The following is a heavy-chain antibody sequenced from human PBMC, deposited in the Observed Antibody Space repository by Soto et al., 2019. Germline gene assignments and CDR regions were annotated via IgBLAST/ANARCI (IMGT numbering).Heavy chain of an antibody. D-gene: IGHD3-22*01. CDR3: TTAATHYYDPTLDY. Sequence: EVQLVESGGGLVKPGGSLRLSCAASGFTFSNAWMNWVRQAPGKGLEWVGRIKSKTDGGTTDYAAPVKGRFTISRDDSKNTLDLQMNSLKTEDTAVYYCTTAATHYYDPTLDYWGQGTLVTVSS. CDR1: GFTFSNAW. J-gene: IGHJ4*02. V-gene: IGHV3-15*07. CDR2: IKSKTDGGTT.